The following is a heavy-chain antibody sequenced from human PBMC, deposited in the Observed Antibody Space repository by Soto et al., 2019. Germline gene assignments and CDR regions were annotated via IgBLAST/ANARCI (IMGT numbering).Heavy chain of an antibody. V-gene: IGHV4-59*01. CDR1: GGSISSYY. Sequence: SETLSLTCTVSGGSISSYYWSWIRQPPGKGLEWIGYIYYSGSTNYNPSLKSRVTISVDTSKNQFSLKLSSVTAADTAVYYCARFEYTAYFGGYCYSGFDYWGQGTLVTVSS. J-gene: IGHJ4*02. D-gene: IGHD2-21*02. CDR2: IYYSGST. CDR3: ARFEYTAYFGGYCYSGFDY.